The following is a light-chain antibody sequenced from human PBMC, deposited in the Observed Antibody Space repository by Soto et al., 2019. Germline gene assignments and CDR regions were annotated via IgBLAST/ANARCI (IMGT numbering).Light chain of an antibody. CDR2: GAS. CDR1: QSVSSSY. J-gene: IGKJ1*01. CDR3: QHYNNWPPWT. V-gene: IGKV3-15*01. Sequence: EIALTQSPGTLSLSPGARAALSGRASQSVSSSYLAWYQQKPGQAPRLLIYGASIRATGIPARFSGSGSGTEFTLTISTLQSEDFAIYYCQHYNNWPPWTFGQGTKVDI.